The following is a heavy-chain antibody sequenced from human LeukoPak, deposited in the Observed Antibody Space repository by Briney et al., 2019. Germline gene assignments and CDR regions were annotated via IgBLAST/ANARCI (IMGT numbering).Heavy chain of an antibody. J-gene: IGHJ4*02. D-gene: IGHD3-16*01. CDR2: INSDGSET. Sequence: GGPLRLSCAASGFTFSNYWMHWVRQAPGKGLVWVSRINSDGSETSHADSVKGRFTISRDNAKNTLYLRMNSLRVEDTAVYYCARGYRGGVPDPEGDSWGQGTLVTVSS. CDR1: GFTFSNYW. V-gene: IGHV3-74*01. CDR3: ARGYRGGVPDPEGDS.